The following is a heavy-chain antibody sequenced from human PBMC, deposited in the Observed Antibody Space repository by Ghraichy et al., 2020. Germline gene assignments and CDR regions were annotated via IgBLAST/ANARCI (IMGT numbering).Heavy chain of an antibody. Sequence: ETLSLTCAVYGGSFSGYYWSWVRQPPGKGLAWIGEINHSGSTNYNPSLKSRVTISVDTSKNQFSLKLSSVTAADTAVYYCARNGDARTFDIWGQGTMVTVSS. CDR3: ARNGDARTFDI. J-gene: IGHJ3*02. CDR2: INHSGST. D-gene: IGHD5-24*01. CDR1: GGSFSGYY. V-gene: IGHV4-34*01.